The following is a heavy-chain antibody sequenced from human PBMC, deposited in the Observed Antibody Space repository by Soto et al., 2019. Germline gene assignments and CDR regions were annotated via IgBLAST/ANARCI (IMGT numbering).Heavy chain of an antibody. V-gene: IGHV4-39*01. CDR3: ASQGSNHYYYYYYMDV. D-gene: IGHD3-10*01. Sequence: PSETLSVTCTVSGGTISSSSYYWGWKNKPPGKGLEWIGSIYYSGSTYYNPSLKSRVTISVDTSKNPFSLKLSSVTAADTAVYYCASQGSNHYYYYYYMDVWGKGTTVTVSS. CDR1: GGTISSSSYY. J-gene: IGHJ6*03. CDR2: IYYSGST.